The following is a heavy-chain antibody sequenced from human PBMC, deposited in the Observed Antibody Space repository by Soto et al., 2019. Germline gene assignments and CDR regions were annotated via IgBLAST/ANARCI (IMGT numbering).Heavy chain of an antibody. Sequence: SVKVSCKASGGTFSSDAISWVRQAPGQVLEWMGVIIPIFGTASYAQKFQGRVTITADESTSTAYMELSSLRSEDTAVYYCARANRWDKVDYWGQGTLVTVSS. D-gene: IGHD1-26*01. V-gene: IGHV1-69*01. CDR1: GGTFSSDA. J-gene: IGHJ4*02. CDR2: IIPIFGTA. CDR3: ARANRWDKVDY.